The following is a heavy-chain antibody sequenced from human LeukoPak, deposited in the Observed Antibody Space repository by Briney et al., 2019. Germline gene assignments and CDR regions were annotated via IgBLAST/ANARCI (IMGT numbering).Heavy chain of an antibody. J-gene: IGHJ6*02. CDR3: ARDSGSQYYYDSSGYYRYYYYYGMDV. D-gene: IGHD3-22*01. CDR1: GYTFTSYG. Sequence: GASVKVSCKASGYTFTSYGISWVRQAPGQGLEWMGWISAYNGNTNYAQKLQGRVTMTTDTSTRTAYMELRSLRSDDTAVYYCARDSGSQYYYDSSGYYRYYYYYGMDVWGQGTTVTVSS. CDR2: ISAYNGNT. V-gene: IGHV1-18*01.